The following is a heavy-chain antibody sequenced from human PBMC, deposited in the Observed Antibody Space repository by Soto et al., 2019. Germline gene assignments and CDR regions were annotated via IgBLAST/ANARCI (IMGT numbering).Heavy chain of an antibody. V-gene: IGHV1-2*02. Sequence: ASVKVSCKASGYTFTGNYIHCVRQAPGQGLEWMGWINPNSGGTNYAQKFQGRVTMTRDTSISTAYMGLSRLTSDDTAVYYCARDFSSSADGFDYWGQGTLVTVSS. D-gene: IGHD6-6*01. CDR1: GYTFTGNY. CDR3: ARDFSSSADGFDY. J-gene: IGHJ4*02. CDR2: INPNSGGT.